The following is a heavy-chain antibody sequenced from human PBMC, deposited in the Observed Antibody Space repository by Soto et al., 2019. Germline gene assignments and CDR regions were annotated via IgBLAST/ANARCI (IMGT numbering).Heavy chain of an antibody. CDR3: ARDPPITMVRGVTRTPYYYYGMDG. CDR1: GFTFSSYA. Sequence: PGGSLRLSCAASGFTFSSYAMHWVRQAPGKGLEWVAVISYDGSNKYYADSVKGRFTISRDNSKNTLYLQMNSLRAEDTAVYYCARDPPITMVRGVTRTPYYYYGMDGWGQGTTVTVSS. J-gene: IGHJ6*02. D-gene: IGHD3-10*01. CDR2: ISYDGSNK. V-gene: IGHV3-30-3*01.